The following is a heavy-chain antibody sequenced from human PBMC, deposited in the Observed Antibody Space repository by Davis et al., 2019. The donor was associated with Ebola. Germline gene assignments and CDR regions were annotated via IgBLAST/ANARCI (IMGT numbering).Heavy chain of an antibody. CDR1: GFTFSSYA. CDR3: VRGPSVLVRGYLHY. J-gene: IGHJ4*02. V-gene: IGHV3-30-3*01. Sequence: PGGSLRLSCAASGFTFSSYAMHWVRQAPGKGLEWVAVISYDGSNKYYADSVKGRFTISRDNSKNTLYLQMNSLRAEDTAVYYCVRGPSVLVRGYLHYWGQGTLVTVSS. D-gene: IGHD3-10*01. CDR2: ISYDGSNK.